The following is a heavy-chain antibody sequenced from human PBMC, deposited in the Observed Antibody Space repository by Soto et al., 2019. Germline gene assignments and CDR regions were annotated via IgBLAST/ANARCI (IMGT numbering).Heavy chain of an antibody. J-gene: IGHJ4*02. Sequence: EVQLVQSGGDWVQPGGSLRLSCAASGFAFDTYNMNWVRQTPGKGLEWVSYISTGSSTIYYADSVKGRFTISRDNAKKSLFLHMNDLRDEDAAVYYCARDDCTSASCYLDYWGQGTLVTVSS. V-gene: IGHV3-48*02. CDR2: ISTGSSTI. CDR1: GFAFDTYN. CDR3: ARDDCTSASCYLDY. D-gene: IGHD2-2*01.